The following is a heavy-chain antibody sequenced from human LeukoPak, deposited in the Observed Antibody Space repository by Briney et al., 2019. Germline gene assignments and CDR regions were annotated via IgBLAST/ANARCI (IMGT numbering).Heavy chain of an antibody. CDR2: ISWNSGNI. J-gene: IGHJ6*02. CDR3: ARGGGLDV. V-gene: IGHV3-9*01. CDR1: GFTFDDYG. Sequence: GRSLRLSCAASGFTFDDYGMHWVRQPPGKGLEWVSGISWNSGNIGYADSVKGRFTISRDNAKNSLYLQMSNLRAEDTAVYFCARGGGLDVWGQGATVTVSS. D-gene: IGHD3-16*01.